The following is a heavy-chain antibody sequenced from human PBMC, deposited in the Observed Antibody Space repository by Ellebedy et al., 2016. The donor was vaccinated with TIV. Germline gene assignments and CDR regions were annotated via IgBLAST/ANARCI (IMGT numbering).Heavy chain of an antibody. CDR3: AKFPYYYDSSGYSF. D-gene: IGHD3-22*01. Sequence: PGGSLRLSCAASGFTSSDYGMHWVRQAPGKGLEWVAFMRYDGSNKYYADSVKGRFTISRDNSKNTLYLRMNSLRAEDTAVYYCAKFPYYYDSSGYSFWGQGTLVTVSS. V-gene: IGHV3-30*02. J-gene: IGHJ4*02. CDR1: GFTSSDYG. CDR2: MRYDGSNK.